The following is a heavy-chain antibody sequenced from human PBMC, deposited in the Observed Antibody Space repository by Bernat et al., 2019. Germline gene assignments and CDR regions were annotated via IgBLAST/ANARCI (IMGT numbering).Heavy chain of an antibody. J-gene: IGHJ4*02. CDR1: GFTFSDHY. CDR3: VRVSEYGYYFDY. D-gene: IGHD3-3*01. CDR2: TRNKANSYTT. Sequence: EVQLVESGGGLVQPGGSLRLSCAASGFTFSDHYMDWVRQAPGKGLEWVGRTRNKANSYTTEYAASVKGRFTISRDESKNSLYLQMNSLKTEDTAVYHCVRVSEYGYYFDYWGQGTLVTVSS. V-gene: IGHV3-72*01.